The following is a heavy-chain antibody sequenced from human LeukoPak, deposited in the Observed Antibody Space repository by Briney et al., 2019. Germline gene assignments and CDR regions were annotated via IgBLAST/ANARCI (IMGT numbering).Heavy chain of an antibody. Sequence: GGSLRLSCAASGFTFSNYWMSWVRQGPGEGLVWVTNINQRGSEKYYVDSVKGRFTISRDNAKNSLDLQMNSLRVEDTAIYYCARLVVPPGNRGWYYEYWGQGTLVTVSS. J-gene: IGHJ4*02. CDR1: GFTFSNYW. V-gene: IGHV3-7*03. CDR2: INQRGSEK. D-gene: IGHD2-2*01. CDR3: ARLVVPPGNRGWYYEY.